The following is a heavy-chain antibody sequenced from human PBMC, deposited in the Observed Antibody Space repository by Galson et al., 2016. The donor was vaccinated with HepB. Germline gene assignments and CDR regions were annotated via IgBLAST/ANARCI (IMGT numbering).Heavy chain of an antibody. CDR1: GFSFSSYH. CDR3: AKDVGNQGHFDH. J-gene: IGHJ4*02. Sequence: SLRLSCAASGFSFSSYHLHWVRQAPGKGLEWVADISYDGSNEYYADSVKGRFTISRDNSKSTLYLQMNSLRPEDTALYFCAKDVGNQGHFDHWGLGTLVTVSS. CDR2: ISYDGSNE. V-gene: IGHV3-30*18. D-gene: IGHD1-14*01.